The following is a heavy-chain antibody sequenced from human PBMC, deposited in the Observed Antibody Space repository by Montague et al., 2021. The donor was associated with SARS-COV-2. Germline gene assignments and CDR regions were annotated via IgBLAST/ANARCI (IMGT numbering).Heavy chain of an antibody. V-gene: IGHV4-4*07. CDR2: LYTSGST. CDR3: ARDGADHPFAYYHEMDV. J-gene: IGHJ6*02. CDR1: GASVRTYY. D-gene: IGHD2/OR15-2a*01. Sequence: SETLSLTCTVSGASVRTYYWSWIRQSAGKKLEWMGRLYTSGSTYYNPSFKSRVTMSLDTSKNLFSLNLSSMTAADTAVYYCARDGADHPFAYYHEMDVWGQGIAVTVSS.